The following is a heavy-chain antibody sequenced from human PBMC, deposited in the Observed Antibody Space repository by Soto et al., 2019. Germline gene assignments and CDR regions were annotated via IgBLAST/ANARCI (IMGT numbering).Heavy chain of an antibody. D-gene: IGHD2-2*02. CDR1: GGTFSSYA. CDR3: ARDLGRPSHCYMGCVDDRIDP. J-gene: IGHJ5*02. CDR2: IIPIFGTA. Sequence: QVQLVQSGAEVKKPGSSVKVSCKASGGTFSSYAISWVRQAPGQGLEWMGGIIPIFGTANYAQKFQGRVTITADESTSTAYMELSSLRSEDTAVYYCARDLGRPSHCYMGCVDDRIDPWGQGTLVTVSS. V-gene: IGHV1-69*01.